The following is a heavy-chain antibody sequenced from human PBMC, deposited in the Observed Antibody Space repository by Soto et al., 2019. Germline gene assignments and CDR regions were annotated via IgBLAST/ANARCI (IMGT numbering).Heavy chain of an antibody. V-gene: IGHV3-7*01. CDR2: TTQDGNDK. J-gene: IGHJ4*02. D-gene: IGHD1-26*01. CDR3: ARYPANGGSYYLEH. Sequence: GGSLRLSCAASGFTFSPYYMRWVRQAPGKGLEWLAMTTQDGNDKHYVDSVRGRFTISRDNSKNTLYLEMNSLRAEDTAVYYCARYPANGGSYYLEHWGEGTLVTVSS. CDR1: GFTFSPYY.